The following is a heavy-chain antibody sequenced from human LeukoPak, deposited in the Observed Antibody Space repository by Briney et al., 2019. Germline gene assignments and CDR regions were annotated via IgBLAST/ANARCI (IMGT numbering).Heavy chain of an antibody. V-gene: IGHV4-61*02. D-gene: IGHD1/OR15-1a*01. CDR2: IYTSGST. Sequence: SETLSLTCTVSGGSISSGSYYWSWIRQPAGKGLEWIGRIYTSGSTNYNPSLKSRVTISVDTSKNQFSLKLSSVTAADTAVYYCARAGGPHGITGTANWFDPWGQGTLVTVSS. J-gene: IGHJ5*02. CDR1: GGSISSGSYY. CDR3: ARAGGPHGITGTANWFDP.